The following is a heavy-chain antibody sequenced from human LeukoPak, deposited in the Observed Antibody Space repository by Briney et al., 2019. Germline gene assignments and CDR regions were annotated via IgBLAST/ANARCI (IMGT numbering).Heavy chain of an antibody. CDR2: IRDDGSEN. D-gene: IGHD4-17*01. V-gene: IGHV3-7*03. Sequence: GGSLRLSCAASGLNFRKSWMTWVRQAPGRGLEWVASIRDDGSENFYVDSVKGRFTISRDNSKNTLYLQMNSLRAEDTAVYYCARAPFYGDFFFDYWGQGTLVTVSS. J-gene: IGHJ4*02. CDR1: GLNFRKSW. CDR3: ARAPFYGDFFFDY.